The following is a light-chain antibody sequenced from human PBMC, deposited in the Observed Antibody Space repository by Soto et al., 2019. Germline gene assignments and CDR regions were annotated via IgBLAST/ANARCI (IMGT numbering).Light chain of an antibody. V-gene: IGKV1-39*01. Sequence: DIQVTQSPSSLSASVGDRVTITCRASQSIFNYLNWYQQKPGKAPKLLIYAAPSLQSGVPSRFSGGGAGTDFTLTISSLQPEDFATYYCQQSYSSPWTFGLGTKVEIK. CDR3: QQSYSSPWT. J-gene: IGKJ1*01. CDR1: QSIFNY. CDR2: AAP.